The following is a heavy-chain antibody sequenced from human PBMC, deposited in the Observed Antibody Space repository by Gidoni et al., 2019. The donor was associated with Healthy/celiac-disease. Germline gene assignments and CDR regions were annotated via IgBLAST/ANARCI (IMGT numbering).Heavy chain of an antibody. D-gene: IGHD2-15*01. CDR3: ARDSHLGYCGGGSCYPGPYYMDV. CDR1: GYTFISYG. CDR2: ISAYNGNT. Sequence: QVQLVQSGTEVKKPGASVQVSCKASGYTFISYGISWVRQAPGQGLEWVGWISAYNGNTNYAQKRQGRVTMTTDTSTSTAYMEVRSLRSDDTAVYYCARDSHLGYCGGGSCYPGPYYMDVWGKGTTVTVSS. J-gene: IGHJ6*03. V-gene: IGHV1-18*04.